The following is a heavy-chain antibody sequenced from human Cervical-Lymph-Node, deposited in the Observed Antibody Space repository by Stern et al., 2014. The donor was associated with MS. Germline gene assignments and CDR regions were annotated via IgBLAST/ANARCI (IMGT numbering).Heavy chain of an antibody. V-gene: IGHV3-21*01. CDR2: ISSGGSYI. J-gene: IGHJ4*02. CDR1: GFTFSSYS. Sequence: EVQLVESGGGLVKPGGSLRLSCAASGFTFSSYSMNWVRQAPGKGLEWVASISSGGSYIYYADSLKGRFTISRYNAKNSLYLQMNSLRAEDTAVYYCARGRGGNYRYYFDYWGQGTLVTVSS. D-gene: IGHD4-23*01. CDR3: ARGRGGNYRYYFDY.